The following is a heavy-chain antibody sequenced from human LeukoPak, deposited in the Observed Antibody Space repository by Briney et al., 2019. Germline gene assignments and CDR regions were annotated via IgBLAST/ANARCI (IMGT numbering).Heavy chain of an antibody. CDR1: GRTFTEHY. V-gene: IGHV3-11*04. D-gene: IGHD2-8*01. CDR3: AREWSAFDI. Sequence: GGSLRLSCAASGRTFTEHYMHWIRQAPGKGLEWVSFIGGTAGNTYYADSVKGRFTISRDNVKNSLYLQMNSLRAEDTAVYYCAREWSAFDIWGQGTMVTVSS. J-gene: IGHJ3*02. CDR2: IGGTAGNT.